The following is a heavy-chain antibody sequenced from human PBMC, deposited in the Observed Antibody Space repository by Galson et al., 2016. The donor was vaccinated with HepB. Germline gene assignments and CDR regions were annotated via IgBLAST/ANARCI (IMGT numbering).Heavy chain of an antibody. CDR1: GFTFSYYV. CDR2: TWHDGSNK. Sequence: SLRLSCAASGFTFSYYVMHWVRQAPGKGLEWVALTWHDGSNKYYADSVKGRFTISRDNPKDTLYLQMNSLKVEDTAVYYCAREMHVAAAAAFDFWGRGTLVTVSS. J-gene: IGHJ4*02. V-gene: IGHV3-33*08. CDR3: AREMHVAAAAAFDF. D-gene: IGHD6-13*01.